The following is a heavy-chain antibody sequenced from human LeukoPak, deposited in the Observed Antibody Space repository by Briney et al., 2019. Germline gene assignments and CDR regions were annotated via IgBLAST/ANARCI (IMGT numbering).Heavy chain of an antibody. CDR3: ASQQQLVLLDWFDP. D-gene: IGHD6-13*01. V-gene: IGHV4-4*07. Sequence: SETLSLTCTVSGASISSDYWSWIRQPAGKGLEWIGRIYSSGSKNYNPSLKSRVTMSVDTSKNQFSLKLSSVTAADTAVYYCASQQQLVLLDWFDPWGQGTLVTVSS. J-gene: IGHJ5*02. CDR2: IYSSGSK. CDR1: GASISSDY.